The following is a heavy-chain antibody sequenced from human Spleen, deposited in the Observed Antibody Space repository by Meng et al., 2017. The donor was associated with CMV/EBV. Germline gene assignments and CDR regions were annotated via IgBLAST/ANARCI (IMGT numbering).Heavy chain of an antibody. J-gene: IGHJ4*02. CDR1: GFTFSSYS. V-gene: IGHV3-21*01. CDR3: AREGITIFGVVNY. D-gene: IGHD3-3*01. CDR2: ISSSSSYI. Sequence: GESLKISCAASGFTFSSYSMNWVRQAPGKGLEWVSSISSSSSYIYCADSVKGRFTISRDNAKNSLYLQMNSLRAEDTAVYYCAREGITIFGVVNYWGQGTLVTVSS.